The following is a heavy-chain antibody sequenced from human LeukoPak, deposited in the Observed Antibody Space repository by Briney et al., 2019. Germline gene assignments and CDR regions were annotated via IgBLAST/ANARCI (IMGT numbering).Heavy chain of an antibody. Sequence: AGGSLRLSCAASGFTVSSNYMSWVRQAPGKGLEWVSVIYSGGSTYYADSVKGRFTISRDNSKNTLYLQMNSLRAEDTAVYYCRGHYYDSSGSSYYFDYWGQGTLVTVSS. CDR3: RGHYYDSSGSSYYFDY. J-gene: IGHJ4*02. CDR2: IYSGGST. CDR1: GFTVSSNY. V-gene: IGHV3-66*01. D-gene: IGHD3-22*01.